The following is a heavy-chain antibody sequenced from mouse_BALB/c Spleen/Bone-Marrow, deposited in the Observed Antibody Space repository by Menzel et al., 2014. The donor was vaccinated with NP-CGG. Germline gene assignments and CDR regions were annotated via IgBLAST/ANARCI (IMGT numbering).Heavy chain of an antibody. V-gene: IGHV2-2*02. CDR1: GFSLTSYG. Sequence: QVHVKQSGPGLVQPSQSLSITCTVSGFSLTSYGVHWVRQSPGEGLEWLGVIWSGGSTDYNAAFISRLSISKDNSKSQVFFKMNSLQANDTAVYYSARNYYGSSAYWGQGTLVTVSA. CDR3: ARNYYGSSAY. CDR2: IWSGGST. D-gene: IGHD1-1*01. J-gene: IGHJ3*01.